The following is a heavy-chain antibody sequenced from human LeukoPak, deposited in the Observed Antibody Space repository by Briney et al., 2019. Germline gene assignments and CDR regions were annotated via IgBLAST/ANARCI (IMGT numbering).Heavy chain of an antibody. CDR1: GFTFSNYE. CDR2: ISNTGDII. D-gene: IGHD3-16*01. V-gene: IGHV3-48*03. Sequence: GGSLRLSCAASGFTFSNYEMNWVRQAPGKGLEWISHISNTGDIIHYADSVEGRFTISRDNAKKSLYLQMNSLRAEDTAVYYCARIMEYYYYMDVWGKGTTVTVSS. J-gene: IGHJ6*03. CDR3: ARIMEYYYYMDV.